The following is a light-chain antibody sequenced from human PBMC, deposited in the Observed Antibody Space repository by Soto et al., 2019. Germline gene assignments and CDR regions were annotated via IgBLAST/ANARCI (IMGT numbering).Light chain of an antibody. Sequence: DIVMTQSPDSLAVSLGERATINCKSSQSVLYSSNNKNYLAWYQQKPGQPPKLLIYWSSTRASGVPDRFSGSGSGTDFTLTRSSLQAEDVAVYYCQQYDSTPLTFGGGTKVEIK. V-gene: IGKV4-1*01. CDR1: QSVLYSSNNKNY. CDR2: WSS. J-gene: IGKJ4*01. CDR3: QQYDSTPLT.